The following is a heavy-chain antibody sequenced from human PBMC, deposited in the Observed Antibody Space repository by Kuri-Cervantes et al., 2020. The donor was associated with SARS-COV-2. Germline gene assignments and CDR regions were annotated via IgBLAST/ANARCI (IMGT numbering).Heavy chain of an antibody. V-gene: IGHV3-30*04. CDR1: GFTFSSYS. Sequence: GGSLRLSCAASGFTFSSYSMHWVRQAPGKGREWVAFIRYDGSNKYYADSMKGRFTISRDNSKHTLYLQMNSLRAEDTAVYYCANKPTGVNDAFDIWGQGTMVTVSS. J-gene: IGHJ3*02. D-gene: IGHD1-14*01. CDR3: ANKPTGVNDAFDI. CDR2: IRYDGSNK.